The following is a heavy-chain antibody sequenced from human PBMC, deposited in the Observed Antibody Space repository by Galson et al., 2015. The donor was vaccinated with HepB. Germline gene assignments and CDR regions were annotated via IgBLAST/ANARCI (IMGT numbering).Heavy chain of an antibody. CDR1: GFTFTSSA. V-gene: IGHV1-58*01. CDR2: IVVGSGNT. J-gene: IGHJ4*02. CDR3: AAGDFWSGRTYYFDY. D-gene: IGHD3-3*01. Sequence: SVKVSCKASGFTFTSSAVQWVRQARGQRLEWIGWIVVGSGNTNYAQKFQERVTITRDMSTSTAYMELSSLRSEDAAVYYCAAGDFWSGRTYYFDYWGQGTLVTVSS.